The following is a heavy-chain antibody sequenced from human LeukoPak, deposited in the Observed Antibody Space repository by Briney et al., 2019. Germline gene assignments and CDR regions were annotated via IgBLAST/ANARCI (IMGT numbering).Heavy chain of an antibody. CDR2: IYYSGST. D-gene: IGHD3-3*01. CDR1: GGSISSSSYY. J-gene: IGHJ3*02. Sequence: SETLSLTCTVSGGSISSSSYYWGWIRQPPGKGLGWIGSIYYSGSTYYNPSLKSRVTISVDTSKNQFSLKLSSVTAADTAVYYCAILGARGSFWRNDAFDIWGQGTMVTVSS. V-gene: IGHV4-39*01. CDR3: AILGARGSFWRNDAFDI.